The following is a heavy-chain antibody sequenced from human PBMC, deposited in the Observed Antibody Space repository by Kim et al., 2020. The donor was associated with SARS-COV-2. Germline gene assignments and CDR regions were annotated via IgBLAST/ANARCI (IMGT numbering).Heavy chain of an antibody. Sequence: RFTISRDNSKNTLYLQMNSLRAEDTAVYYCAREHLQYSSSWYGLTEYFQHWGQGTLVTVSS. CDR3: AREHLQYSSSWYGLTEYFQH. J-gene: IGHJ1*01. D-gene: IGHD6-13*01. V-gene: IGHV3-30*01.